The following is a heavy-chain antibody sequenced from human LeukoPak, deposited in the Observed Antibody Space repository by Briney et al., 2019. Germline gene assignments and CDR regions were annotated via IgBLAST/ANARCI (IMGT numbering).Heavy chain of an antibody. V-gene: IGHV1-18*01. CDR3: ARDLPLGSMGGSAFDL. D-gene: IGHD2-15*01. J-gene: IGHJ4*02. CDR2: ISGGNGNT. CDR1: GYTFTNFG. Sequence: GASVKVSCKTSGYTFTNFGIGWVRQAPGQGLEWMGWISGGNGNTDYPQTLQDGFTMTTDTSTNTAYMELRNLRSDDTAVYYCARDLPLGSMGGSAFDLWGQGTLVIVSS.